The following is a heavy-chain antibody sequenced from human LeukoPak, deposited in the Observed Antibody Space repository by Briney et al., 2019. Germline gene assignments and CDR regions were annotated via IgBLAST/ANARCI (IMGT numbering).Heavy chain of an antibody. J-gene: IGHJ5*02. D-gene: IGHD4-11*01. Sequence: PSETLSLTCTVSGGSISSYYWSWIRQPPGKGLEWIGYIYYSGSTNYNPSLKSRVTISVDTPKNQFSLKLSSVTAADTAVYYCARLTVTARIYNWFDPWGQGTLVTVSS. V-gene: IGHV4-59*01. CDR1: GGSISSYY. CDR3: ARLTVTARIYNWFDP. CDR2: IYYSGST.